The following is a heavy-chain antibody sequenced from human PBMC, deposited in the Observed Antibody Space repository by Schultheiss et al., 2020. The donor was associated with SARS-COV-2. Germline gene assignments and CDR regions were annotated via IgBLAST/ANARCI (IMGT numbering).Heavy chain of an antibody. J-gene: IGHJ4*02. V-gene: IGHV4-59*10. CDR3: ASTRYYFDY. Sequence: SETLSLTCAVYGGSFSGYYWSWIRQPPGKGLEWIGRIYTSGSTNYNPSLKSRVTISVDTSKNQFSLKLSSVTAADTAVYYCASTRYYFDYWGQGTLVTVSS. D-gene: IGHD1-1*01. CDR1: GGSFSGYY. CDR2: IYTSGST.